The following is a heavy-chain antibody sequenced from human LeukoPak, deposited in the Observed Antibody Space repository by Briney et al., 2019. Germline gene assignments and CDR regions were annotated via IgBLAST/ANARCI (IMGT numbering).Heavy chain of an antibody. Sequence: PGGSLRLSCAASGFTFSDYYMSWIRQAPGKGLEWVSYISSSGSTIYYADSVKGRFTISRDNSKNTLYLQMNSLRADDTAMYYCAKDPRAAGPYYYYYYMDVWGQGTTVTVSS. CDR2: ISSSGSTI. J-gene: IGHJ6*03. D-gene: IGHD6-13*01. CDR3: AKDPRAAGPYYYYYYMDV. CDR1: GFTFSDYY. V-gene: IGHV3-11*04.